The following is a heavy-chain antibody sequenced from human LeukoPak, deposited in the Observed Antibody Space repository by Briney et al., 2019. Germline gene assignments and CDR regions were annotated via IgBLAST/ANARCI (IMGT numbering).Heavy chain of an antibody. CDR1: GGSISSSSYY. V-gene: IGHV4-39*07. Sequence: SETLSLTCTVPGGSISSSSYYWGWIRQPPGKGLEWIGSIYYSGSTYYNPSLKSRVTISVDTSKNQFSLKLSSVTAADTAVYYCARDRPMVRGRYNWFDPWGQGTLVTVSS. CDR2: IYYSGST. CDR3: ARDRPMVRGRYNWFDP. J-gene: IGHJ5*02. D-gene: IGHD3-10*01.